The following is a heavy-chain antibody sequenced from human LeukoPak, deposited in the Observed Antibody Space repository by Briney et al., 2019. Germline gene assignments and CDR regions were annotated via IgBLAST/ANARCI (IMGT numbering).Heavy chain of an antibody. Sequence: GGSLRLSCAASGFSFSYHGMNWVRQAPGKGLEWLSGVSPPGGGTYYADSVKGRFTISRDDSRNTLSLQMNSLRSEDTAVYYCVKDPRKVRVSVVSAARYMDVWGKGTTVTISS. CDR1: GFSFSYHG. J-gene: IGHJ6*03. CDR2: VSPPGGGT. V-gene: IGHV3-23*01. D-gene: IGHD2-2*01. CDR3: VKDPRKVRVSVVSAARYMDV.